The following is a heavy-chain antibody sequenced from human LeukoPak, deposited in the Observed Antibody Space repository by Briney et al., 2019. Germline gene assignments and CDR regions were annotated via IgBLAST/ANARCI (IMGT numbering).Heavy chain of an antibody. CDR1: GFTFSTNW. Sequence: GGSLSLSCAASGFTFSTNWMHWVRQAPGKGLVWVSRINNDGSSTSYADSVKGRFIIPRDNAKNTLYLQMNSLRGEDTAVYYCARALGSPLDYWGQGTLVTVSS. J-gene: IGHJ4*02. D-gene: IGHD1-26*01. CDR3: ARALGSPLDY. CDR2: INNDGSST. V-gene: IGHV3-74*01.